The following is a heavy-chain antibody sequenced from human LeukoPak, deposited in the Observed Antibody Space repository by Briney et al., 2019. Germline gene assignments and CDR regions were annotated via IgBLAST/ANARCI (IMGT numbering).Heavy chain of an antibody. CDR2: IFHTGNT. CDR3: VRFSISWSYFDS. Sequence: SETLSLTCTVSGGSISNYYWNWIRQPPGKELEWIGSIFHTGNTNYNPSLKSRVTISVDTSRSQFSLKLNSVTAADTAVYYCVRFSISWSYFDSWGQGTLVTVSS. V-gene: IGHV4-59*08. J-gene: IGHJ4*02. D-gene: IGHD6-13*01. CDR1: GGSISNYY.